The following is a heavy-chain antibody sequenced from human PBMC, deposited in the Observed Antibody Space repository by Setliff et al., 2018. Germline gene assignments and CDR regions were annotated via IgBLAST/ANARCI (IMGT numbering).Heavy chain of an antibody. CDR2: IYSGGTT. CDR3: ARTGTYRYFDY. CDR1: GDSMNSGVYY. J-gene: IGHJ4*02. Sequence: LSLTCKVSGDSMNSGVYYWARIRQPPGKGLEWIGRIYSGGTTYYNSSLKSRVTISVDTSKSQFSLRLNSVTAADTAVYYCARTGTYRYFDYWGRGTLVTVSS. V-gene: IGHV4-39*01. D-gene: IGHD1-1*01.